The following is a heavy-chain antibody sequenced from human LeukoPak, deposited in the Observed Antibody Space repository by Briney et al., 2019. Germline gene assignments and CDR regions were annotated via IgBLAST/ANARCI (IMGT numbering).Heavy chain of an antibody. Sequence: GGSLRLSCAASGFTFSSYGMHWVRQAPGKGLEWVAVISYDGSNKYYADSVKGRFTISRDNSKNTLYLQMNSLRAEDTAVYYCAKDRRQWLESADYWGQGTLVTVPS. CDR3: AKDRRQWLESADY. V-gene: IGHV3-30*18. D-gene: IGHD6-19*01. CDR2: ISYDGSNK. CDR1: GFTFSSYG. J-gene: IGHJ4*02.